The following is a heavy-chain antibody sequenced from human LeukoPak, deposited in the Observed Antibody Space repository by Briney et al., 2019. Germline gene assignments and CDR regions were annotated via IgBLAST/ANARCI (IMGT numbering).Heavy chain of an antibody. D-gene: IGHD3-22*01. CDR1: GGSIRSYF. J-gene: IGHJ2*01. CDR3: ARGSDHYDSSGYRYFDL. V-gene: IGHV4-59*01. CDR2: IYYSGST. Sequence: SETLSHTCTVSGGSIRSYFWSWIRQPPGKGLEWIGYIYYSGSTNYNPSLKSRVTISVDTSKNQFSLKLSSVTAADTAVYYCARGSDHYDSSGYRYFDLWGRGTLATVSS.